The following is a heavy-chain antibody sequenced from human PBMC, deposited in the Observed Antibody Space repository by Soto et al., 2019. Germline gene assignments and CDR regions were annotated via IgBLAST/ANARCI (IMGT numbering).Heavy chain of an antibody. V-gene: IGHV3-48*03. CDR2: ISSSGSTI. CDR3: ARDLLDHDYGDYLGYYYYGMDV. Sequence: EVQLVESGGGLVQPGGSLRLSCAASGFTFSSYEMNWVRQAPGKGLEWVSYISSSGSTIYYADSVKGRFTISRDNAKNSRYLPMNSLRAEDTAVYYCARDLLDHDYGDYLGYYYYGMDVWGQGTTVTVSS. D-gene: IGHD4-17*01. CDR1: GFTFSSYE. J-gene: IGHJ6*02.